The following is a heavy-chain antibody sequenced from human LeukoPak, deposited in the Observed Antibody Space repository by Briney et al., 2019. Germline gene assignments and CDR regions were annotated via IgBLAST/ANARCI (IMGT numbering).Heavy chain of an antibody. Sequence: SETLSLTCRVSGGSFSSYYWSWIRQTPGKGLEWIGYIYSSGSTSYNPSLKSRVTMSVDTSKNQFSLKLSSVTAADTAVYYCARHWVAVAGSYPFEIWGQGTMVTVSS. CDR2: IYSSGST. D-gene: IGHD6-19*01. V-gene: IGHV4-59*08. CDR1: GGSFSSYY. J-gene: IGHJ3*02. CDR3: ARHWVAVAGSYPFEI.